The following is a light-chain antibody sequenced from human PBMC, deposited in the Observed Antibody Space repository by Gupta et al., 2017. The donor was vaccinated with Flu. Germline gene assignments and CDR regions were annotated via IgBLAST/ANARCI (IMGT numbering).Light chain of an antibody. CDR2: SIS. Sequence: QTVVTQEPSLTVPPAGTVTLTCASSTGAVTSDYYPNWFQQKPGQAPRTLISSISNRHSCTPARFSGSLLGGKAALTLSGVQPEDEAEYYCLLFYDDVWLFGGGTKLTVL. CDR3: LLFYDDVWL. CDR1: TGAVTSDYY. J-gene: IGLJ3*02. V-gene: IGLV7-43*01.